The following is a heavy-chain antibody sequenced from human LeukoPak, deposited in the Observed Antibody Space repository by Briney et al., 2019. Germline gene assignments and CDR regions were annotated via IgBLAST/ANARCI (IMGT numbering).Heavy chain of an antibody. CDR3: ARDPNGDYNWFDP. CDR2: IWYDGSNK. V-gene: IGHV3-33*01. J-gene: IGHJ5*02. CDR1: GFTFSSYG. Sequence: GGSLRLSCAASGFTFSSYGMHWVRQAPGKGLEWVAVIWYDGSNKYYADSVKGRFTISRDNSKNTLYLQMNSLRAEDTAVYYCARDPNGDYNWFDPWGQGTLVTVSS. D-gene: IGHD4-17*01.